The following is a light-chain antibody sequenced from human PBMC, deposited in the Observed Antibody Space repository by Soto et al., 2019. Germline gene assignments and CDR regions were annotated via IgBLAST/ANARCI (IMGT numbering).Light chain of an antibody. CDR1: QSISSY. V-gene: IGKV1-39*01. Sequence: DIQMTQSPSSLSASVGDRVTITCRASQSISSYLNWYQQKPGKAPKLLIYAASSLQSGLPSRFSGSGSGTDFPLTISSLQPEDFATYYCQQSYSTLWTFGQGTKVEIK. CDR3: QQSYSTLWT. J-gene: IGKJ1*01. CDR2: AAS.